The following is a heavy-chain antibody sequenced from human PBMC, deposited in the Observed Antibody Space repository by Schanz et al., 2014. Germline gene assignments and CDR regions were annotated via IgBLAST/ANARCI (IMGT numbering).Heavy chain of an antibody. CDR1: GFTFSSNA. CDR3: ARSTSMYFLQ. J-gene: IGHJ1*01. Sequence: EVQLLESGGGLVQPGGSLRLSCAASGFTFSSNAMCWVRQAPGKGLEWVSTITSNGGGTYYADSVKGRFTISGDNSKNTLFLQMNSLRVEDTAIYYCARSTSMYFLQWGQGTLVTVSS. V-gene: IGHV3-23*01. CDR2: ITSNGGGT. D-gene: IGHD2-2*01.